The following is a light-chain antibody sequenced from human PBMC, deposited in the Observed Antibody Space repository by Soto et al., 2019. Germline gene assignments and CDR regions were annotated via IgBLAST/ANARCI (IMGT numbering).Light chain of an antibody. Sequence: EIVLTQSPGTLSLSPGGRATIYCRASQSVSSSYLAWYQQKPGQAPRLIIYGASSRATGVTDRFSGSGSGTDCTLTISRLEAEDSAVYYCQQYGSSPGTFGQGTKVDIK. CDR2: GAS. CDR3: QQYGSSPGT. J-gene: IGKJ1*01. CDR1: QSVSSSY. V-gene: IGKV3-20*01.